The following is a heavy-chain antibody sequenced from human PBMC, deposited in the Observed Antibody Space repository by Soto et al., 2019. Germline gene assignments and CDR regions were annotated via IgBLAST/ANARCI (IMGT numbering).Heavy chain of an antibody. J-gene: IGHJ6*02. Sequence: SETLSLTCTVSGGSISSGDYYWSWIRQPPGKGLEWIGYIYYSGSTYYNPSLKSRVTISVDTSKNQFSLKLSSVTAADTAVYYCARDHGPRYYYYGMDVWGQGTTVTVSS. V-gene: IGHV4-30-4*01. CDR1: GGSISSGDYY. CDR2: IYYSGST. CDR3: ARDHGPRYYYYGMDV.